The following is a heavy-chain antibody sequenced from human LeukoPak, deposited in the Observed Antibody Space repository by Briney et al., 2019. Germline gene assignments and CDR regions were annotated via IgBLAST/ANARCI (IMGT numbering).Heavy chain of an antibody. J-gene: IGHJ4*02. D-gene: IGHD3-22*01. V-gene: IGHV3-23*01. Sequence: GGSLRLSCAASGFTFSSYAMSWVRQAPGKGLEWVSAISGSGGSTYYADSVKGRFTISRDNSKNTLYLQMNSLRAEDTAVYYCAKYHYYDSSGYHYYPGYWGQGTLVTVSS. CDR3: AKYHYYDSSGYHYYPGY. CDR1: GFTFSSYA. CDR2: ISGSGGST.